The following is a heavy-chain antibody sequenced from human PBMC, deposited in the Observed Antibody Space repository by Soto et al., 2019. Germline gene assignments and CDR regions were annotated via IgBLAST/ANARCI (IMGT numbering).Heavy chain of an antibody. D-gene: IGHD6-6*01. CDR2: IIPIFGTA. CDR3: ARVEGGSRSAIYYYYGMDV. V-gene: IGHV1-69*01. J-gene: IGHJ6*02. Sequence: QVQLVQSGAEVKKPGSSVKVSCKASGGTFSSYAISWVRQAPGQGLEWMGGIIPIFGTANYAQKFQGRVTITEDESTSTAYMELSSLRSEDTAVYYCARVEGGSRSAIYYYYGMDVWGQGTTVTVSS. CDR1: GGTFSSYA.